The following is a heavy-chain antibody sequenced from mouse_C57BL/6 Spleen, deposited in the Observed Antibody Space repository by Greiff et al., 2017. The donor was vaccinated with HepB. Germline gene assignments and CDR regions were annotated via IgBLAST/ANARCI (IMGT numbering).Heavy chain of an antibody. CDR1: GYTFTDYY. CDR2: IYPGSGNT. V-gene: IGHV1-76*01. J-gene: IGHJ3*01. D-gene: IGHD2-4*01. Sequence: QVQLQQSGAELVRPGASVKLSCKASGYTFTDYYINWVKQRPGQGLEWIARIYPGSGNTYYNEKFKGKATLTAEKSSSTAYMQLSSLTSEDSAVYFCAIYDYEFAYWGQGTLVTVSA. CDR3: AIYDYEFAY.